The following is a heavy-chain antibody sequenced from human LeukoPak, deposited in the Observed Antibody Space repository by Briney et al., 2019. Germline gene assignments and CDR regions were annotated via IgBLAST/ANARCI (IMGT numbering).Heavy chain of an antibody. CDR3: ARETDSSGYFSDY. J-gene: IGHJ4*02. D-gene: IGHD3-22*01. Sequence: GGSLRLSCAASGFTFSSYAMSWVRQAPGKGLVWVSRINSDGSSTSYADSVKGRFTISRDNAKNTLYLQMNGLRAEDTAVYYCARETDSSGYFSDYWGQGTLVTVSS. CDR2: INSDGSST. V-gene: IGHV3-74*01. CDR1: GFTFSSYA.